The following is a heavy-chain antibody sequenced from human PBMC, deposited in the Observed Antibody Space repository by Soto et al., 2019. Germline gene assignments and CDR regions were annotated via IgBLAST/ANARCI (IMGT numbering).Heavy chain of an antibody. CDR2: VIPILGAP. Sequence: QVQLVQSGAEVKKPGSSVKVSCKASADTFTGYTVTWVRQAPGQGLEWVGRVIPILGAPNFAQKFQGRVTISAAKSADTAYMVLTGLTSEDTAVYYCARSRGSYYTNFDSWGQGTLVTVSS. CDR3: ARSRGSYYTNFDS. V-gene: IGHV1-69*08. J-gene: IGHJ4*02. D-gene: IGHD3-10*01. CDR1: ADTFTGYT.